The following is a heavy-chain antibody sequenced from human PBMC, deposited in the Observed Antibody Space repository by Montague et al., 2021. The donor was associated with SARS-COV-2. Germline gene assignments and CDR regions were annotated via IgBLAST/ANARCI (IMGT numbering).Heavy chain of an antibody. CDR1: GGSISSGSYY. CDR3: ARQLAGFWSSYFDY. J-gene: IGHJ4*02. CDR2: MYTSGST. Sequence: TLSLTCTVSGGSISSGSYYWSWIRQPAGKGLEWIGRMYTSGSTNYNPSLKSRVTISVDTSKNQFSLKLSSVTAADTAVYYCARQLAGFWSSYFDYWGQGTLVTVAS. V-gene: IGHV4-61*02. D-gene: IGHD3-3*01.